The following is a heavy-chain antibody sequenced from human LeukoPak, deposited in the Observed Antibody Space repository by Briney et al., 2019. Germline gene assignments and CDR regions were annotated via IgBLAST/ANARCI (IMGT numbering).Heavy chain of an antibody. Sequence: GESLKISCKGSGYSFTTYWIVWVRHMPGKGLEWMGIIYPGDSDTRYSPSFQGQVTISADKSINTAYLQWSSLKASDTAMYYCARHKLVGATNSPFDYWGQGTLVTVSS. CDR3: ARHKLVGATNSPFDY. D-gene: IGHD1-26*01. J-gene: IGHJ4*02. V-gene: IGHV5-51*01. CDR2: IYPGDSDT. CDR1: GYSFTTYW.